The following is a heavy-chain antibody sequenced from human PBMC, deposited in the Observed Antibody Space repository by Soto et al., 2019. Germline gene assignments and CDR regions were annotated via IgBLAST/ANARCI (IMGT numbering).Heavy chain of an antibody. Sequence: SETLFLTCTFSGGSISAYYWIWIRQPPGKGLEWIGHIYYSGSTNYSPSLKSRVSISIDTSKRQFSLNLRSVTAADTAVYYCARVGSGSYYDFNWFDPWGQGKVVTVSS. CDR2: IYYSGST. D-gene: IGHD1-26*01. CDR3: ARVGSGSYYDFNWFDP. V-gene: IGHV4-59*01. J-gene: IGHJ5*02. CDR1: GGSISAYY.